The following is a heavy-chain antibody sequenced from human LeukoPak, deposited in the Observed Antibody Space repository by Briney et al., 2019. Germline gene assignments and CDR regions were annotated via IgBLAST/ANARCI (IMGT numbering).Heavy chain of an antibody. CDR2: IYPGDSDT. CDR3: TRHSLRLVPAALDY. D-gene: IGHD2-2*01. J-gene: IGHJ4*02. V-gene: IGHV5-51*01. CDR1: GYSFTSYW. Sequence: GESLKISCKGSGYSFTSYWIGWVRQMPGKGLEWMGIIYPGDSDTRYSPPFQGQVTISADKSISTAYLQWSSLKASDTAMYYCTRHSLRLVPAALDYWGQGTLVTVSS.